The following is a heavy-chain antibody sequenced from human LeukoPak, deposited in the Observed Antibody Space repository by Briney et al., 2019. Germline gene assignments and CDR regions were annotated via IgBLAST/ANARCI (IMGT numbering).Heavy chain of an antibody. V-gene: IGHV3-23*01. CDR3: AGGAAMVYDAFDI. D-gene: IGHD5-18*01. CDR1: GFTFSAYA. Sequence: PGGSLRLSCAASGFTFSAYAMNWVRQAPEKGLEWVSSISGSGSNTYYADSVKGRFTISRDNSKNTLYLQMNSLRVEDTAVYYCAGGAAMVYDAFDIWGQGTMVTVSS. J-gene: IGHJ3*02. CDR2: ISGSGSNT.